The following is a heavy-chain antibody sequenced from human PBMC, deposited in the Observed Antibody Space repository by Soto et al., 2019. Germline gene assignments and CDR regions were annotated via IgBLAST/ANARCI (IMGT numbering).Heavy chain of an antibody. V-gene: IGHV3-48*01. D-gene: IGHD4-17*01. CDR3: ARDPDPGYGDYGSPYYYYGMDV. Sequence: EVQLVESGGGLVQPGGSLRLSCAASGFTFSSYSMNWVRQAPGKGLEWVSYISSSSSTIYYADSVKGRFTISRDNAKNSLYLQMNSLRAEDTAVYYCARDPDPGYGDYGSPYYYYGMDVWGQGTTVTVSS. CDR2: ISSSSSTI. CDR1: GFTFSSYS. J-gene: IGHJ6*02.